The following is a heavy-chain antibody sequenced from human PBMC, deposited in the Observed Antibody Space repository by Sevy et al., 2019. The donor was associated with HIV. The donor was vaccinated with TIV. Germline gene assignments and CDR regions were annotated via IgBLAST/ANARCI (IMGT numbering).Heavy chain of an antibody. J-gene: IGHJ4*02. D-gene: IGHD6-19*01. V-gene: IGHV3-21*01. CDR2: ISSSSSYI. Sequence: GGSLRLSCAASGFTFSSYSMNWVRQAPGKGLEWVSSISSSSSYIYYADSVKGRFTISRDNAKNSLYLQMNSLRAEDTAVYYCAREPLIAVAGLPPVYFDYWGQGTLVTVSS. CDR1: GFTFSSYS. CDR3: AREPLIAVAGLPPVYFDY.